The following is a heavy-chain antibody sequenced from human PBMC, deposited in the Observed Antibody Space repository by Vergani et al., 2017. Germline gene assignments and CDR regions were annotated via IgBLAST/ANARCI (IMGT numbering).Heavy chain of an antibody. CDR2: IRYDGSND. D-gene: IGHD1-26*01. CDR1: GFTFSSYG. Sequence: QVQLVESGGGVVQPGGSLRLSCAASGFTFSSYGMHWVRQAPGKGLEWVAFIRYDGSNDYYADSVKGRFTISSDNSKNTLYLQMNSLRAEDTAVYYCAKEGAEFPSYGMDVWGQGTTVTVSS. J-gene: IGHJ6*02. V-gene: IGHV3-30*02. CDR3: AKEGAEFPSYGMDV.